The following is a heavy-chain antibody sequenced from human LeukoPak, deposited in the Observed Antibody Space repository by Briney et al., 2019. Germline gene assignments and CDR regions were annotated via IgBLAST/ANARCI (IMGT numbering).Heavy chain of an antibody. Sequence: GGSLRLSCAASGFTVSSNYMSWVRRAPGKGLGGVSVIYRGGSTYYADSVKGRFTISRDNSKNTLYLQMNSLRAEDTAVYYCARRTDYYDSSGYGRGRYFDYWGQGTLVTVSS. CDR3: ARRTDYYDSSGYGRGRYFDY. CDR2: IYRGGST. V-gene: IGHV3-66*02. J-gene: IGHJ4*02. CDR1: GFTVSSNY. D-gene: IGHD3-22*01.